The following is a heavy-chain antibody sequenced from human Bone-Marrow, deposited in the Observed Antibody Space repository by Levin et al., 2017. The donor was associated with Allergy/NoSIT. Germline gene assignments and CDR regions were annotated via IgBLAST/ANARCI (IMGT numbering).Heavy chain of an antibody. CDR2: IYYSGST. D-gene: IGHD2-2*01. CDR1: GGSISSGDYY. CDR3: ARARGRVVPAAK. J-gene: IGHJ4*02. Sequence: SSETLSLTCTVSGGSISSGDYYWSWIRQPPGKGLEWIGYIYYSGSTYYNPSLKSRVTISVDTSKNQFSLKLSSVTAADTAVYYCARARGRVVPAAKWGQGTLVTVSS. V-gene: IGHV4-30-4*01.